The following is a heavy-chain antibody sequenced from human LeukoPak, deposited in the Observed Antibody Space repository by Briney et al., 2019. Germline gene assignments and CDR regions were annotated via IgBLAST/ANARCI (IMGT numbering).Heavy chain of an antibody. V-gene: IGHV1-46*01. J-gene: IGHJ4*02. CDR1: GYTFTSYY. CDR3: ARASLPGDSTSWSLDY. CDR2: INPTGGIS. D-gene: IGHD6-13*01. Sequence: ASVKVSCKASGYTFTSYYIHWVRQAPGRGLEWLGIINPTGGISRYAHKFQGRVTMTRDTSTSTVYIELSSLTSEDTAVYYCARASLPGDSTSWSLDYWGQGILVTVSS.